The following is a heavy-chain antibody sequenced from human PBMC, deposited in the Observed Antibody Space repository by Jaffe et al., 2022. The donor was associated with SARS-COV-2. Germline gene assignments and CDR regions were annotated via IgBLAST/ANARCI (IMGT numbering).Heavy chain of an antibody. V-gene: IGHV3-15*01. CDR1: GFIFSNAW. Sequence: EVQLVESGGGLVKPGGSLRLSCAASGFIFSNAWMSWVRQAPGKGLEWVGRIKSKADGETTDYAAPVKGRFTISRDDSKNTLYLQVKSLKTEDTAVYYCTTESNCGGDCYTVPIWGQGTMVTVSS. D-gene: IGHD2-21*02. CDR3: TTESNCGGDCYTVPI. CDR2: IKSKADGETT. J-gene: IGHJ3*02.